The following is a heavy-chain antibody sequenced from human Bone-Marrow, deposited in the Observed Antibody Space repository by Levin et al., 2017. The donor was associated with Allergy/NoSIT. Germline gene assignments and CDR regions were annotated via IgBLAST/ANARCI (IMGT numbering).Heavy chain of an antibody. CDR3: ANHYWYRFDY. D-gene: IGHD3-16*02. J-gene: IGHJ4*02. CDR1: GFDFRDYY. CDR2: INKDGSEK. Sequence: PGGSLRLSCEASGFDFRDYYMTWIRQAPGKGLEWVANINKDGSEKYYVDSVKGRFTISRDNTKNSVDLQVNSVRAEDTAVYYCANHYWYRFDYWGRGTLVTVSS. V-gene: IGHV3-7*01.